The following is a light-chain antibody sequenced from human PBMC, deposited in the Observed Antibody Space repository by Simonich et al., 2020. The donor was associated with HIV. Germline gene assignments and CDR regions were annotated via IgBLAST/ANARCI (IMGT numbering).Light chain of an antibody. CDR2: AVS. CDR3: SSYTSSIDVV. Sequence: QSALTQPASVSGSPGQSLTISCTGTSSDGGGYNYVSWYQQHPGKAPKLMIYAVSKRPSEVSNRFSASKSGNTASLTISGLQAEDEADYYCSSYTSSIDVVFGGGTELTVL. CDR1: SSDGGGYNY. V-gene: IGLV2-14*01. J-gene: IGLJ2*01.